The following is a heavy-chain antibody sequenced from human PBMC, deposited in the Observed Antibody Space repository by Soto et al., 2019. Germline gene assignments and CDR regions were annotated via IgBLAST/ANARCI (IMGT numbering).Heavy chain of an antibody. Sequence: GGSLRLSCAASGFTFSSYSMNWVRQAPGKGLEWVSYISSSSSTIYYADSVKGRFTISRDNAKNSLYLQMNSLSAEDTAVYYCAREDKIFGQYQPDYYYYMDVWGKGTTVTVSS. CDR1: GFTFSSYS. CDR3: AREDKIFGQYQPDYYYYMDV. J-gene: IGHJ6*03. CDR2: ISSSSSTI. D-gene: IGHD2-2*01. V-gene: IGHV3-48*01.